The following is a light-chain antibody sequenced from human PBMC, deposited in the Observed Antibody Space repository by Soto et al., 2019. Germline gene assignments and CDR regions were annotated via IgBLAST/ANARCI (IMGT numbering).Light chain of an antibody. Sequence: IHLNSSLSTRSSNGGGGVPSACRASQNIRNLLAWYQQKPGKAPKLLIYDASSLESGVPSRFSGSGSGTDFTLTISSLQPEDFATYYCQQLDDYPITFGQGTLLEIK. J-gene: IGKJ5*01. CDR3: QQLDDYPIT. CDR1: QNIRNL. CDR2: DAS. V-gene: IGKV1-5*01.